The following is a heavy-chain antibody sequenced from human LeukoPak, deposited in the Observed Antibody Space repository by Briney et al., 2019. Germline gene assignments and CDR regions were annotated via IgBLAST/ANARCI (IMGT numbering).Heavy chain of an antibody. CDR2: IIPILGIA. V-gene: IGHV1-69*04. Sequence: GASVKVSCKASGGTFSSYAISWVRQAPGQGLEWMGRIIPILGIANYALKFQGRVTITADKSTSTAYMELSSLRSEDTAVYYCSALIVGATKEYDPWGQGTLVTVSS. D-gene: IGHD1-26*01. J-gene: IGHJ5*02. CDR1: GGTFSSYA. CDR3: SALIVGATKEYDP.